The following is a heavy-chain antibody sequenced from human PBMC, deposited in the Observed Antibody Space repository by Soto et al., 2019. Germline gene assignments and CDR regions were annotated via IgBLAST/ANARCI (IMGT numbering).Heavy chain of an antibody. CDR1: GGTFSSYA. CDR3: ARGIVLVPAAIPEAEYFQH. Sequence: QVQLVQSGAEVKKPGSSVKVSCKASGGTFSSYAISWVRQAPGQGLEWMGGIIPIFGTANYAQKFQGRVTIPADESTSTAYMELSSLRSEDTAVYYCARGIVLVPAAIPEAEYFQHWGQGTLVTVSS. J-gene: IGHJ1*01. D-gene: IGHD2-2*01. CDR2: IIPIFGTA. V-gene: IGHV1-69*12.